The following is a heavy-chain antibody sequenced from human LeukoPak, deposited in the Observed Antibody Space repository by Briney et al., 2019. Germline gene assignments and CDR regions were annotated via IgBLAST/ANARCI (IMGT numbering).Heavy chain of an antibody. D-gene: IGHD4-17*01. CDR3: ARDPGGDYVDY. CDR1: GFTFSSYS. CDR2: ISSSSSYI. J-gene: IGHJ4*02. V-gene: IGHV3-21*01. Sequence: GGSLRLSCAASGFTFSSYSMNWFRQAPGKGLEWVSSISSSSSYIYYADSVKGRFTISRDNAKNSLYLQMNSLRAEDTAVYYCARDPGGDYVDYWGQGTLVTVSS.